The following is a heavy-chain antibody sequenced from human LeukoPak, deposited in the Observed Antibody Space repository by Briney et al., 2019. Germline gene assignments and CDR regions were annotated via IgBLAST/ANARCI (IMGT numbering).Heavy chain of an antibody. CDR1: GCTFSSYG. CDR3: AKDGGRGDILTGDYYYGMDV. Sequence: GGSLRLSCAASGCTFSSYGMHWVRQAPGKGLEWVAVISYDGSNKYYADSVKGRFTISRDNSKNTLYLQMNSLRAEDTAVYYCAKDGGRGDILTGDYYYGMDVWGKGTTVTVSS. J-gene: IGHJ6*04. CDR2: ISYDGSNK. D-gene: IGHD3-9*01. V-gene: IGHV3-30*18.